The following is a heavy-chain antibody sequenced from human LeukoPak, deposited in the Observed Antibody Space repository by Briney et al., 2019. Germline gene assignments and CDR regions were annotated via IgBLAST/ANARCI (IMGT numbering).Heavy chain of an antibody. CDR3: AREGPGDTMIVPVPPDAFDI. D-gene: IGHD3-22*01. J-gene: IGHJ3*02. CDR2: IYYSGST. V-gene: IGHV4-61*10. CDR1: GGSISSGSYY. Sequence: SETLCLTCTVSGGSISSGSYYGSWIRQPAGKGLEWIGYIYYSGSTNYNPSLKSRVTISVDTSKSQFSLKLSSVTAADTAVYYCAREGPGDTMIVPVPPDAFDIWGQGTMVTVSS.